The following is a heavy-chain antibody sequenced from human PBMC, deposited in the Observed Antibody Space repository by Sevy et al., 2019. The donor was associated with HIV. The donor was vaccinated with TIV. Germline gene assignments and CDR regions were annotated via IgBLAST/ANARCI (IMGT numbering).Heavy chain of an antibody. D-gene: IGHD5-12*01. CDR1: GGSISSYY. Sequence: SETLSLTCTVSGGSISSYYWSWIRQPAGKGLEWIGRIYTSGSTNYNPSLKSRVTMSVDTSKNQFSLKLSSVTAADTAVYYCARDGNGYNYRDAFDIWGQGTMVIVSS. CDR2: IYTSGST. J-gene: IGHJ3*02. CDR3: ARDGNGYNYRDAFDI. V-gene: IGHV4-4*07.